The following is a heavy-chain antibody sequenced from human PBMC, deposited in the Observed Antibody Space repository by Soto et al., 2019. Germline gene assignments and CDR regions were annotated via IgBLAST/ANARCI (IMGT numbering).Heavy chain of an antibody. CDR1: GGSFSGYY. D-gene: IGHD1-26*01. Sequence: PSETLSLTCAVYGGSFSGYYWSWSRQPPGKGLEWIGEINHSGSTNYNPSLKSRVTISVDTSKNQFSLKLSSVAAADAAVYYCARGRRWGARQDYYYGMDVWGQGTTVTVSS. J-gene: IGHJ6*02. V-gene: IGHV4-34*01. CDR2: INHSGST. CDR3: ARGRRWGARQDYYYGMDV.